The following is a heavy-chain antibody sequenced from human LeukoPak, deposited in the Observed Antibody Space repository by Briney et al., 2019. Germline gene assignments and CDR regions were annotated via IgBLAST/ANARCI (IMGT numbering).Heavy chain of an antibody. CDR2: IKQDESEK. V-gene: IGHV3-7*04. J-gene: IGHJ4*02. CDR3: ARDVPFGESCDY. Sequence: GGSLRLSCAASGFTFSSYWMSWVRQAPGKGLEWVANIKQDESEKYYVHSVEGRFTISRDNAKNSLHLQMNSLRAEDTGVYYCARDVPFGESCDYWGQGTLVSVSS. D-gene: IGHD3-10*01. CDR1: GFTFSSYW.